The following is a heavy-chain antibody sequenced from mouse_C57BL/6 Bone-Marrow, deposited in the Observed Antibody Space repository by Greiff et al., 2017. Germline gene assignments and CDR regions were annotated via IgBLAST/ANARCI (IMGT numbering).Heavy chain of an antibody. D-gene: IGHD6-1*01. J-gene: IGHJ2*01. CDR2: IYPRSGHT. CDR1: GYTFTSYG. CDR3: ARLAGFDY. V-gene: IGHV1-81*01. Sequence: VQLQQSGAELARPGASVKLSCKASGYTFTSYGISWVKQRTGQGLEWIGEIYPRSGHTYYNEKFKGKATLTADKSSSTAYMELRSLTSEDSAVYFCARLAGFDYWGQGTTLTVSS.